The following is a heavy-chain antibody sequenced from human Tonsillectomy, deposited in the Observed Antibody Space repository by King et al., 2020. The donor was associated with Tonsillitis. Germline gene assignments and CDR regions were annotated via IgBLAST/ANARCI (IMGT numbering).Heavy chain of an antibody. CDR1: GGTFSSYG. V-gene: IGHV1-69*01. Sequence: LQLVQSGAEVKKPGSAVKVSCKASGGTFSSYGISWVRQAPGQGLEWMGGIIPSYGTVNYAQKFEGRVKITVDESASTAYMELSSLRFEDTAVYFCARGDIVSSSWHMVYWGQGTLITVSS. J-gene: IGHJ4*02. D-gene: IGHD6-13*01. CDR3: ARGDIVSSSWHMVY. CDR2: IIPSYGTV.